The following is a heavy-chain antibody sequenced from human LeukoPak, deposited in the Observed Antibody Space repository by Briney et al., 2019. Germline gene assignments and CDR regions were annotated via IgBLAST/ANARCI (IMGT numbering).Heavy chain of an antibody. J-gene: IGHJ4*02. CDR2: IYYSGST. V-gene: IGHV4-39*01. D-gene: IGHD3-10*01. Sequence: SETLSLTCTVSGGSISSSSYYWGWIRQPPGKGLEWIGSIYYSGSTYYNPSLKSRVTISVDTSKNQFSLKLSSVTAADTAVYYCVRTGYYGSGTYFKYWGQGTLVSVSS. CDR3: VRTGYYGSGTYFKY. CDR1: GGSISSSSYY.